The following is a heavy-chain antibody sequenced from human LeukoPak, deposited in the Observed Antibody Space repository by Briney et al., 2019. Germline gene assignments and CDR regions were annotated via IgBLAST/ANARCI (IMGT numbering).Heavy chain of an antibody. Sequence: SETLSLTCTVSVGSISSYYWSWIRQPPGEGLEWIGYIYYSGSTNYNPSLKSRVTISVDTSKNQYSLNLSPVTAADTAVYYCARRLGVNPPSSNWFDPWGQGTLVTVSS. CDR2: IYYSGST. CDR3: ARRLGVNPPSSNWFDP. J-gene: IGHJ5*02. D-gene: IGHD3-16*01. V-gene: IGHV4-59*08. CDR1: VGSISSYY.